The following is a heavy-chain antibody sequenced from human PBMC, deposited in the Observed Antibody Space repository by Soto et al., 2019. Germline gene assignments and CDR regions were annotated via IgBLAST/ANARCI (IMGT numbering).Heavy chain of an antibody. CDR2: ISSSSTI. Sequence: PGGSLRLSCAASGFTFSSYSMNWVRQAPGKGLEWVSYISSSSTIYYADSVKGRFTISRDNAKNSLYLQMNSLRDEDTAVYYCARGGSPDYWGQGTLVTVSS. V-gene: IGHV3-48*02. CDR3: ARGGSPDY. D-gene: IGHD1-26*01. CDR1: GFTFSSYS. J-gene: IGHJ4*02.